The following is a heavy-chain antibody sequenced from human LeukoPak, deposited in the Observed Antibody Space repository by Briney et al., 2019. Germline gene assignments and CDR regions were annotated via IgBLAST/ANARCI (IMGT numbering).Heavy chain of an antibody. CDR1: GGSISSGGYY. Sequence: SQTLSLTCTVSGGSISSGGYYWSWIRQHPGKGLEWIAYICQSGNTNYKPSLQSRVVISRDTSKNQFSLSLSSVTATDTAVYYCVRGHYDSRGYSNPFDLWGQGAMVTVSS. CDR2: ICQSGNT. V-gene: IGHV4-31*03. D-gene: IGHD3-22*01. CDR3: VRGHYDSRGYSNPFDL. J-gene: IGHJ3*01.